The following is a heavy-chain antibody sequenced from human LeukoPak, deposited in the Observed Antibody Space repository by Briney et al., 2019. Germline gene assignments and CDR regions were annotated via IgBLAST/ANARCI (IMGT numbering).Heavy chain of an antibody. D-gene: IGHD2-15*01. V-gene: IGHV1-2*06. CDR1: GYTFTGYY. J-gene: IGHJ5*02. CDR3: ARALGYCSDGSCENWFDP. CDR2: INPNSGGT. Sequence: ASVKVSCKASGYTFTGYYMHWVRQAPGQGLEWMGRINPNSGGTNYAQKFRGRVTMTRDTSISTAYMELSRLRSDDTAVYYCARALGYCSDGSCENWFDPWGQGTLVTVSS.